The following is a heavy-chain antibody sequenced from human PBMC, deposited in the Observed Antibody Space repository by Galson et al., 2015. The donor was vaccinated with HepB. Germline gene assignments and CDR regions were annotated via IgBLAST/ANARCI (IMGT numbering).Heavy chain of an antibody. V-gene: IGHV4-28*01. J-gene: IGHJ6*02. CDR3: ARTSGSYSNSGMDV. Sequence: SETLSLTCAVSGYPISSPNWWGWVRQPPEKGLEWIGYIYYTGSTYYKPSLKSRVSMSLDTSKNHLSLNLKSVTALDTAVYYCARTSGSYSNSGMDVWGQGTPVTVSS. CDR2: IYYTGST. CDR1: GYPISSPNW. D-gene: IGHD3-10*01.